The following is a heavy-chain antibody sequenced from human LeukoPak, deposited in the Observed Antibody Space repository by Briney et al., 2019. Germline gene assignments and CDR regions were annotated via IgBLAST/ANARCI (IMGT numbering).Heavy chain of an antibody. CDR1: GFTFRSYW. J-gene: IGHJ4*02. V-gene: IGHV3-21*01. CDR2: IGSSSNYI. Sequence: PGGSLRLSCATSGFTFRSYWMHWVRQAPGKGLEWVSSIGSSSNYIYYSDSVKGRFTISRDNANNSLFLQMNSLRAEDTALYYCVRDAASPDFWGQGTLVTVSS. D-gene: IGHD6-25*01. CDR3: VRDAASPDF.